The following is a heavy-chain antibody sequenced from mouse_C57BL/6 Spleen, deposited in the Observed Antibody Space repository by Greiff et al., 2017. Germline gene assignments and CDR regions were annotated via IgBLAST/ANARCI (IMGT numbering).Heavy chain of an antibody. V-gene: IGHV5-16*01. CDR3: ARGYGAFAY. CDR2: INYDGSST. J-gene: IGHJ3*01. CDR1: GFTFSDYY. D-gene: IGHD1-1*02. Sequence: EVMLVESEGGLVQPGSSMKLSCTASGFTFSDYYMAWVRQVPEKGLEWVANINYDGSSTYYLDSLKSRFLISRDNAKNILYLQMSSLESEDTATYYCARGYGAFAYWGQGTLVTVSA.